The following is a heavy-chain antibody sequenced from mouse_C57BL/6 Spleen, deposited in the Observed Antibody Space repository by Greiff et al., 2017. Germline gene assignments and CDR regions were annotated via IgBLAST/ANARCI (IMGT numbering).Heavy chain of an antibody. J-gene: IGHJ2*01. Sequence: EVMLVESGGGLVKPGGSLKLSCAASGFTFSSYAMSWVRQTPEQRLEWVATISDGGSYTYYPDNVKGRFTISRDNAKNNLYLQMSHLKSEDTAMYYCARDTLSTMVTGYFDDWGQGTTLTVSS. D-gene: IGHD2-2*01. CDR2: ISDGGSYT. V-gene: IGHV5-4*01. CDR3: ARDTLSTMVTGYFDD. CDR1: GFTFSSYA.